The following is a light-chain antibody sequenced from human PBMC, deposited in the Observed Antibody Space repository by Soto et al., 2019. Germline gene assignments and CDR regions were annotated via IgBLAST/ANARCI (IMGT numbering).Light chain of an antibody. CDR2: WAS. J-gene: IGKJ4*01. Sequence: DIVMTQSPDSLAVSLGERATINCKSSQSVLHSSNNKNYLTWYQQKPGQPPKLLIYWASTRESGVPDRFSGGGSGTDFTLTISSLQAEDVAVYYCQQYFNTPLTFGGGTKVDIK. CDR3: QQYFNTPLT. CDR1: QSVLHSSNNKNY. V-gene: IGKV4-1*01.